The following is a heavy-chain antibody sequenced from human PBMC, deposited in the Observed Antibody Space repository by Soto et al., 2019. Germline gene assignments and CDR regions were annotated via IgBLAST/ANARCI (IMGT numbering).Heavy chain of an antibody. CDR3: ARWSFGGIIVIEGFDY. CDR1: GLTFSKYW. J-gene: IGHJ4*02. D-gene: IGHD3-16*02. Sequence: GGSLRLSCAASGLTFSKYWMSWVRQAPGKGLEWVANINQDGREKYYVDSVKGRFTISRDNAKNSLYLQMNSLRAEDTAVYYCARWSFGGIIVIEGFDYWGQGTLVTVSS. V-gene: IGHV3-7*01. CDR2: INQDGREK.